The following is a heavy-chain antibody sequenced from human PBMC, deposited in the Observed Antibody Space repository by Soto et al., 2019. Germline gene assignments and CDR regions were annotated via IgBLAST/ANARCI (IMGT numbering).Heavy chain of an antibody. Sequence: GGSLRLSCVASGVTFSGYWMHWVRQAPGKGLVWVSRINSDGSSTSYADSVKGRFTISRDNAKNSLYLQMNSLRAEDTALYYCAKDMGQWLVRGWFDPWGQGTLVTVSS. CDR3: AKDMGQWLVRGWFDP. D-gene: IGHD6-19*01. J-gene: IGHJ5*02. CDR1: GVTFSGYW. CDR2: INSDGSST. V-gene: IGHV3-74*01.